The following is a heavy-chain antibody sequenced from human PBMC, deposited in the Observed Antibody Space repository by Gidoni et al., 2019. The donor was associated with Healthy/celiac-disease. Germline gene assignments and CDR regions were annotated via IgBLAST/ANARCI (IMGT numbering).Heavy chain of an antibody. V-gene: IGHV4-4*02. CDR3: ARLSLLSLGLLFDY. J-gene: IGHJ4*02. Sequence: QVQLQESGPGLVKPSGTLSHTCAVSGGSISSSNWWSRVRQPPGKGLEWIGEIYHSGSTNDNPSLKSRVTISVDKSKNQFSLKLSSVTAADTAVYYCARLSLLSLGLLFDYWGQGTLVTVSS. CDR2: IYHSGST. CDR1: GGSISSSNW.